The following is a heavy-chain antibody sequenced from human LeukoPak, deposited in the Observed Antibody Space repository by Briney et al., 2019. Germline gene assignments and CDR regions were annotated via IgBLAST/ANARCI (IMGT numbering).Heavy chain of an antibody. CDR3: ARGGPPEQQPWFQH. CDR1: GDSVSSNSAA. Sequence: SQTLSLTCALSGDSVSSNSAAWNWLRQSPSRGLEWLGRTYYRYKWYNDYAVSVKSRITINPDTSKNQFSLQLISVTPEDTAVYYCARGGPPEQQPWFQHWGQGTLVTVSS. CDR2: TYYRYKWYN. D-gene: IGHD6-13*01. V-gene: IGHV6-1*01. J-gene: IGHJ1*01.